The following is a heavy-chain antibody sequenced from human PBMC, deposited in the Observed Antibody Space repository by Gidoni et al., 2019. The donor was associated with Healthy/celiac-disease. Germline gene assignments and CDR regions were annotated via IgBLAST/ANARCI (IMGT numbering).Heavy chain of an antibody. V-gene: IGHV4-31*03. CDR3: ARDPRGGYYYGMDV. CDR2: IDYSGST. CDR1: RGSISSGGYY. Sequence: QVQLQESGPGLVKPSQTLCLTCTVSRGSISSGGYYWRWIRQPPGQGLWLIGYIDYSGSTYYNPSLKSRVTISVDPSKNQFSLKLSSVTAADTAVYYCARDPRGGYYYGMDVWGQGTTVTVSS. D-gene: IGHD3-16*01. J-gene: IGHJ6*02.